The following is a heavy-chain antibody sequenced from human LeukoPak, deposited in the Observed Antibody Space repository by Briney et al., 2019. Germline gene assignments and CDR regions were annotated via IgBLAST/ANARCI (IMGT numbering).Heavy chain of an antibody. Sequence: SETLSLTCTVSGGSISSSSYYWGWIRQPPGKGLEWIGSIYYSGSTYYNPSLKSRVTISVDTSKNQFSLKLSSVTAADTAVYYCARRTYGRYYFAYWGQGSLVTVSS. V-gene: IGHV4-39*01. CDR2: IYYSGST. D-gene: IGHD3-10*01. CDR3: ARRTYGRYYFAY. CDR1: GGSISSSSYY. J-gene: IGHJ4*02.